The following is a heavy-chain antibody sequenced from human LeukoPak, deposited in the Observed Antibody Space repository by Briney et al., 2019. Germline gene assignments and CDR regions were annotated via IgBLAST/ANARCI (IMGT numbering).Heavy chain of an antibody. CDR2: ISYSGST. Sequence: PGGSLRLSCAASGFTVNSNYMSWVRQPPGKGLEWIGYISYSGSTNYNPSLKSRVTISVDTAKNQFSLRLSSVTAADTAIYYCARRPGTVSLDYWGQGTLVTVSS. V-gene: IGHV4-59*08. D-gene: IGHD3-10*01. CDR1: GFTVNSNY. J-gene: IGHJ4*02. CDR3: ARRPGTVSLDY.